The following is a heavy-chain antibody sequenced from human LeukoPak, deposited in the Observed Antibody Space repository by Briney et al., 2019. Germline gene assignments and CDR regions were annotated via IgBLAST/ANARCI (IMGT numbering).Heavy chain of an antibody. CDR1: GGSISSYY. Sequence: PSETLSLTCTVSGGSISSYYWSWIRQPPGKGLEWIGYIYYSGSTNYNPSLKSRVTISVDTSKNQSSLKLSSVTAADTAVYYCARDQYYYDSSGYYYYYYGMDVWGQGTTVTVSS. CDR3: ARDQYYYDSSGYYYYYYGMDV. CDR2: IYYSGST. J-gene: IGHJ6*02. V-gene: IGHV4-59*01. D-gene: IGHD3-22*01.